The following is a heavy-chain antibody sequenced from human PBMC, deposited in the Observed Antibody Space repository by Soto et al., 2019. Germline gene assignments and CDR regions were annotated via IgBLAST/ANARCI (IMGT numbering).Heavy chain of an antibody. D-gene: IGHD5-18*01. J-gene: IGHJ4*02. Sequence: QVQLVESGGGVVQPGRSLRLSCAASGFTFSTYGMHWVRQAPGKGLEWVALTSYDGSNKYYADSVKGRFTISRDNSQNTEYLQKNSLRPEDTEVYYCGKDRGKLTSDLRYSYGYAHDCWGQGILVTVSS. CDR3: GKDRGKLTSDLRYSYGYAHDC. CDR1: GFTFSTYG. CDR2: TSYDGSNK. V-gene: IGHV3-30*18.